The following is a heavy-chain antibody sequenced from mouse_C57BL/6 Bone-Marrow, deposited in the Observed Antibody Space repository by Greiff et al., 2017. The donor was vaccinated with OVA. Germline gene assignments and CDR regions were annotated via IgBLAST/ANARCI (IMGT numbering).Heavy chain of an antibody. CDR3: ARDPITTVVATSYFDY. D-gene: IGHD1-1*01. CDR2: IDPNSGGT. V-gene: IGHV1-72*01. CDR1: GYTFTSYW. Sequence: VKLQQPGAELVKPGASVKLSCKASGYTFTSYWMHWVKQRPGRGLEWIGRIDPNSGGTKYNEKFKSKATLTVDKPSSTAYMQLSSLTSEDSAVYYCARDPITTVVATSYFDYWGQGTTLTVSS. J-gene: IGHJ2*01.